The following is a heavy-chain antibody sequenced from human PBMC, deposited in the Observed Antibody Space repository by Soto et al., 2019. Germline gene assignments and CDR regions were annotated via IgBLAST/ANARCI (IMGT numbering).Heavy chain of an antibody. D-gene: IGHD2-2*01. CDR3: ARDPSEGRVGNWFES. V-gene: IGHV3-21*06. J-gene: IGHJ5*01. CDR2: ISSSTSYV. Sequence: LRLSCAASGFTFSRYGMNWLRQAPGKGLEWVASISSSTSYVYYADSVKGRFSTSRDNAKNILYLEMYGLRTEDTAVYYCARDPSEGRVGNWFESWGQGTLVTVSS. CDR1: GFTFSRYG.